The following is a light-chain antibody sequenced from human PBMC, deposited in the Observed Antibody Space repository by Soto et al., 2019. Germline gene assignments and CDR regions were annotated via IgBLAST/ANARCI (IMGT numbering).Light chain of an antibody. CDR1: QSISSW. CDR2: DAS. CDR3: QQYNSYSLT. V-gene: IGKV1-5*01. Sequence: DIQMTQSPSTLSASIGDRVTITCRASQSISSWLAWYQQKPGKAPKLLIYDASSLESGVPSRFSGSGSGTEFTLTISSLQPDDFATYYCQQYNSYSLTFGGGTKVEIK. J-gene: IGKJ4*01.